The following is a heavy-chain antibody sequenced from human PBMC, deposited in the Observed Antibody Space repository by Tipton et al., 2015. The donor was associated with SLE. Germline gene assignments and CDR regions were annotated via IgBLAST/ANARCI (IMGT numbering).Heavy chain of an antibody. CDR3: ARGHYYYGSGSYLNWFDP. Sequence: TLSLTCTVSGGSVSSGSYYWSWIRQPPGKGLEWIGSIYYSGSTYYNPSLKSRVTISVDTSKNQFSLKLSSVTAADTAVYYCARGHYYYGSGSYLNWFDPWGQRTLFTVSS. J-gene: IGHJ5*02. D-gene: IGHD3-10*01. V-gene: IGHV4-39*07. CDR1: GGSVSSGSYY. CDR2: IYYSGST.